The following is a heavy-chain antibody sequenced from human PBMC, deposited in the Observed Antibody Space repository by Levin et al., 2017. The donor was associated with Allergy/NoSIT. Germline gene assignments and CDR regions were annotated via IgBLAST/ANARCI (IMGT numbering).Heavy chain of an antibody. D-gene: IGHD3-22*01. CDR2: IWYDGSNK. CDR1: GFTFSSYG. Sequence: GESLKISCAASGFTFSSYGMHWVRQAPGKGLEWVAVIWYDGSNKYYADSVKGRFTISRDNSKNTLYLQMNSLRAEDTAVYYCASEDYDSSGFFDYWGQGTLVTVSS. J-gene: IGHJ4*02. CDR3: ASEDYDSSGFFDY. V-gene: IGHV3-33*01.